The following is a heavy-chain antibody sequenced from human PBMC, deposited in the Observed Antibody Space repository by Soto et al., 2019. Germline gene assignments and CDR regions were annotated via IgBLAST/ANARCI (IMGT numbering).Heavy chain of an antibody. J-gene: IGHJ6*02. CDR3: ASGNFYYYFGVDV. Sequence: SETLSLTCTVSGASVSSSSYYWGWIRQPPGKGLHWIGSVYYSGSAYYNPSLKSRVTISVDTSKNHFSLKLSSLTAADTAVYYCASGNFYYYFGVDVWGQGTTVTVSS. D-gene: IGHD1-1*01. CDR1: GASVSSSSYY. CDR2: VYYSGSA. V-gene: IGHV4-39*02.